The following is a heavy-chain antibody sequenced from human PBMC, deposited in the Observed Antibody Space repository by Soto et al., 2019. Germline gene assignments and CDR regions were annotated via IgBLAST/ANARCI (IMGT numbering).Heavy chain of an antibody. J-gene: IGHJ4*02. D-gene: IGHD3-3*01. CDR3: ARGHYDFWSGYYFDY. V-gene: IGHV1-69*13. Sequence: ASVKVSCKASGGTFSSYAISWVRQAPGQGLEWMGGIIPIFGTANYAQKFQGRVTITADESTSTAYMELSSLRSEDTAVYYCARGHYDFWSGYYFDYWGQGTLVTVSS. CDR2: IIPIFGTA. CDR1: GGTFSSYA.